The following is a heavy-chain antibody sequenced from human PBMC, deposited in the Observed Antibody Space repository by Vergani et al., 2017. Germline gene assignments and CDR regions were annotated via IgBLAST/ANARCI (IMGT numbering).Heavy chain of an antibody. Sequence: EVQLVESGGGVVRPGGSLRLSCAASGFTFDDYGMSWVRQAPGRGLEWVSGINWNGGSTGYADSVKGRFTISRDNAKNSLYLQMNSLRAEDTALYYCARDLRKGVRRYYYDSSGYYDWGQATLVTVSS. J-gene: IGHJ4*02. CDR2: INWNGGST. V-gene: IGHV3-20*04. D-gene: IGHD3-22*01. CDR1: GFTFDDYG. CDR3: ARDLRKGVRRYYYDSSGYYD.